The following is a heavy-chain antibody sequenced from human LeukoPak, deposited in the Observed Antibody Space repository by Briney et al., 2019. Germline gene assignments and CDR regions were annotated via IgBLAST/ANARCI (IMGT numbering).Heavy chain of an antibody. D-gene: IGHD6-19*01. CDR2: TYYSGST. Sequence: TSETLSLTCTVSGGSISSYYWSWIRQPPGKGLEWIGYTYYSGSTNYNPSLKSRVTISVDTSKNQFSLKLSSVTAADTAVYYCARYNSSGQHQTRGFYYYYYGMDVWGQGTTVTVSS. CDR3: ARYNSSGQHQTRGFYYYYYGMDV. J-gene: IGHJ6*02. CDR1: GGSISSYY. V-gene: IGHV4-59*08.